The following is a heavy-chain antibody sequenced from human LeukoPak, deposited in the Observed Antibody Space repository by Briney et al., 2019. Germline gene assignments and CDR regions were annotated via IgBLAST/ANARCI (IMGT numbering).Heavy chain of an antibody. CDR1: GYTFTGYY. V-gene: IGHV1-2*06. D-gene: IGHD6-19*01. CDR3: ATGIAVAGTVFFDY. J-gene: IGHJ4*02. Sequence: ASVKVSCKASGYTFTGYYMHWVRQAPGQGLEWMGRINPNSGGTNYAQKFQGRVTMTRDTSISTAYMELSRLRSDDTAVYYCATGIAVAGTVFFDYWGQGTLVTVSS. CDR2: INPNSGGT.